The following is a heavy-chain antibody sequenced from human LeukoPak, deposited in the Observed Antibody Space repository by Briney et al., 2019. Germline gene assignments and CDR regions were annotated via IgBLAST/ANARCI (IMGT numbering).Heavy chain of an antibody. CDR3: ARAKYYYDSSGYF. Sequence: GGSLRLSCAASGFTFSDYYVSWIRQAPGKGLEWVSYISSSGSTIYYADSVKGRFTISRDNAKNSLYLQMNSLRAEDTAVYYCARAKYYYDSSGYFWGQGTLVTVSS. D-gene: IGHD3-22*01. CDR1: GFTFSDYY. V-gene: IGHV3-11*04. CDR2: ISSSGSTI. J-gene: IGHJ4*02.